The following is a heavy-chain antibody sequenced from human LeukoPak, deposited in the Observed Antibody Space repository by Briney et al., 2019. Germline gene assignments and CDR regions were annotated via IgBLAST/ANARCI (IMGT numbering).Heavy chain of an antibody. CDR3: ARYYDFLSYMDV. CDR2: IYYSGRT. CDR1: AGSISSGEYY. J-gene: IGHJ6*03. V-gene: IGHV4-30-4*08. D-gene: IGHD3-3*01. Sequence: SQTLSLTRTVSAGSISSGEYYWSWIRQPPGKGLEWIGYIYYSGRTYYNPSLKSRLAITVDTSKNQFSLKLNSVTAADAAVYYCARYYDFLSYMDVWGKGTTVTVPS.